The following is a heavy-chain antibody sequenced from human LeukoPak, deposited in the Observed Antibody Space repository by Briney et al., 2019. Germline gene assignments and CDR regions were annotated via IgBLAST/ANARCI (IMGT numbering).Heavy chain of an antibody. D-gene: IGHD5-18*01. Sequence: GGSLRLSCAASGFTFENYWMSWVRQAPGKGPEWVANIKQHGSVEHYLDSVKGRFTISRDNAKNSLILQMNSLRAEYTAVYYCARWAGVTDYWGQGTLVTVSS. CDR3: ARWAGVTDY. CDR2: IKQHGSVE. V-gene: IGHV3-7*01. CDR1: GFTFENYW. J-gene: IGHJ4*02.